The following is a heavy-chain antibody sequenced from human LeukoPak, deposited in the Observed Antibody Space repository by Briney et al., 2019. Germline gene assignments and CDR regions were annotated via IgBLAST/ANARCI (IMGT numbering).Heavy chain of an antibody. D-gene: IGHD3-22*01. Sequence: PSETLSLTCAVYGGSFSGYYWSWIRQPPGKGLEWIGEINHSRSTNYNPSLKSRVTISADTSKNQFFLKLSSVTAADAAVYYCARESDLSHYDRTDYWGQGTLVTVSS. V-gene: IGHV4-34*01. CDR1: GGSFSGYY. CDR2: INHSRST. J-gene: IGHJ4*02. CDR3: ARESDLSHYDRTDY.